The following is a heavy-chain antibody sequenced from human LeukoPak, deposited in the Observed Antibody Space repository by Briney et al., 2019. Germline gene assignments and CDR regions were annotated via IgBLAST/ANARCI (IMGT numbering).Heavy chain of an antibody. D-gene: IGHD1-20*01. CDR3: ARKHNWNGGGFDF. J-gene: IGHJ4*02. CDR1: GGSISSSY. Sequence: SETLSLTCSVSGGSISSSYWSWIRQPPGRGLEWIGYSYYTGDSNYSPSLKSRVTISFATSKNQFSLKLSSVSAADTALYYCARKHNWNGGGFDFGGKEPLVPVSS. V-gene: IGHV4-59*12. CDR2: SYYTGDS.